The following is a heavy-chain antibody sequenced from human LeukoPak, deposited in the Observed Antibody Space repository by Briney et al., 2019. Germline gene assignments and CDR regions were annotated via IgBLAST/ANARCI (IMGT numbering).Heavy chain of an antibody. CDR3: ARVVYADNDY. CDR1: GGSISSGGYY. CDR2: IYHSGST. D-gene: IGHD2-8*01. Sequence: SETLSLTCTVSGGSISSGGYYWSWIRQPPGKGLEWIGYIYHSGSTYYNPSLKSRVTISVDRSKNQFSLKLSSVTAADTAVYYCARVVYADNDYWGQGTLVIVSS. V-gene: IGHV4-30-2*01. J-gene: IGHJ4*02.